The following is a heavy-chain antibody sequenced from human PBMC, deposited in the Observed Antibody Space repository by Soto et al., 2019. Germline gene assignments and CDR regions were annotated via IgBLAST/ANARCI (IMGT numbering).Heavy chain of an antibody. CDR3: AKEYSSGWYYFAY. CDR1: GFTFSSYA. CDR2: ISGSDGST. Sequence: EVQLLESGGGLVQPGGSLRLSCAASGFTFSSYAMSWVRQAPGKGLEWVSTISGSDGSTYYADSVKGRFTISRDNSKNPLYLQMNSLRAEDTAVYYCAKEYSSGWYYFAYWDQGTLVPVPS. V-gene: IGHV3-23*01. J-gene: IGHJ4*02. D-gene: IGHD6-19*01.